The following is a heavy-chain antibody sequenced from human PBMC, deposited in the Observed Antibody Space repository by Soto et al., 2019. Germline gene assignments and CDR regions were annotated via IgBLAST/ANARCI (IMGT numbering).Heavy chain of an antibody. D-gene: IGHD1-26*01. Sequence: EVQLVESGGGLVQPGGSLRLSCAASRFTFSDHSMDWVRQAPGKGLEWVGRIRNKPNSYTTEYAASVKGRFTISRDESKTSLYLHMNSLKTEDTAVYYCVRVSGSYYFDYWGQGTLVTVSS. CDR2: IRNKPNSYTT. V-gene: IGHV3-72*01. CDR3: VRVSGSYYFDY. CDR1: RFTFSDHS. J-gene: IGHJ4*02.